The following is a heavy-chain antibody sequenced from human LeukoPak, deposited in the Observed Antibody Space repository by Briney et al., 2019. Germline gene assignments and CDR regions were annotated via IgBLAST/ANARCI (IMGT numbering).Heavy chain of an antibody. Sequence: GGSLRLSCAASGITFSSHWMSWVRPAPGKGLAWVSNINQDGSEKYYVDSVKGRFTVSRDNAKNSLYLQMNSLRVEDTAVYYCARDRKVAGMIDAVNIWGQGTMVTVSS. CDR3: ARDRKVAGMIDAVNI. CDR2: INQDGSEK. J-gene: IGHJ3*02. CDR1: GITFSSHW. D-gene: IGHD6-19*01. V-gene: IGHV3-7*01.